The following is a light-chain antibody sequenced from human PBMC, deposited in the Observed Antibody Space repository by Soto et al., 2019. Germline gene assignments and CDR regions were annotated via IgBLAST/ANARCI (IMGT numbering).Light chain of an antibody. V-gene: IGKV3-15*01. J-gene: IGKJ4*01. CDR2: GAS. CDR1: QSIGSN. Sequence: EIVMTQSPATLSVSPGERATLSCRASQSIGSNLAWYQQRPGRGPRLLIYGASTRATGIPARFRGSGSGTEFTLNINGLESEDFVVYYCQQYDNWPPTCGGGTKV. CDR3: QQYDNWPPT.